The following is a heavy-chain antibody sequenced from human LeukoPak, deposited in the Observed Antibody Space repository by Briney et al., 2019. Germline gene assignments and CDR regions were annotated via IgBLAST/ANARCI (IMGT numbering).Heavy chain of an antibody. Sequence: PGGSLRLSCAASGFTFSSYEMNWVRQAPGKGLEWVSYISSSGSTIYYADSVKGRFTISRDNAKNSLYLQMNSLRAEDTAVYYCARDVAVADQNDYWGQGTLVTVSS. CDR1: GFTFSSYE. J-gene: IGHJ4*02. CDR2: ISSSGSTI. CDR3: ARDVAVADQNDY. V-gene: IGHV3-48*03. D-gene: IGHD6-19*01.